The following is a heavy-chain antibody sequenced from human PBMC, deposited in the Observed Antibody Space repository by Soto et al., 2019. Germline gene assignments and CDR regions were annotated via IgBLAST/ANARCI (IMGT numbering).Heavy chain of an antibody. CDR2: ISYSGSN. V-gene: IGHV4-59*01. D-gene: IGHD5-12*01. Sequence: QVQLQESGPGLVKPSETLSLTCTVSGGSMSSDYWSWIRQSPGKGLEWIGYISYSGSNGYNPSLKSRVTLSIDTPKNQFSLMLSSVTAADPAVYSCATGPPWMNGFDIWGQGTLVTVSS. CDR1: GGSMSSDY. CDR3: ATGPPWMNGFDI. J-gene: IGHJ3*02.